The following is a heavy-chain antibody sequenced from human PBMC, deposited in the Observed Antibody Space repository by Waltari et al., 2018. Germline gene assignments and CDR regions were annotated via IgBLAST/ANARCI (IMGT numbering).Heavy chain of an antibody. CDR3: ASLWFRELGPPAGGYFDL. Sequence: QVQLVQSGAEVKKPGSSVKVSCKASGGTFSSYAISWVRQAPGQGLEWMGRIIPIFGTANYAQKFQGRVTITADKSTSTAYMELSSLRSEDTAVYYCASLWFRELGPPAGGYFDLWGRGTLVTVSS. J-gene: IGHJ2*01. CDR1: GGTFSSYA. CDR2: IIPIFGTA. D-gene: IGHD3-10*01. V-gene: IGHV1-69*08.